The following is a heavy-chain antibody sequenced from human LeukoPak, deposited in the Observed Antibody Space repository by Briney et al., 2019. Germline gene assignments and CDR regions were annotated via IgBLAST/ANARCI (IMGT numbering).Heavy chain of an antibody. V-gene: IGHV3-66*01. CDR1: GFTVSSNY. CDR2: IYSGGST. J-gene: IGHJ4*02. Sequence: GGSLRLSCAASGFTVSSNYMSWVRQAPGKGLEWVSVIYSGGSTYYADSVKGRFTISRDNSKNTLCLQMNSLRAEDTAVYYCARWVYGAYFDYWGQGTLVTVSS. D-gene: IGHD4-17*01. CDR3: ARWVYGAYFDY.